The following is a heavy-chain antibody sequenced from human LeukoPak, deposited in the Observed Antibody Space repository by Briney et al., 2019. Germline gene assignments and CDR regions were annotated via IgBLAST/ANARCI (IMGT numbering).Heavy chain of an antibody. D-gene: IGHD6-13*01. CDR1: GFTFSSYG. J-gene: IGHJ4*02. CDR3: AKDYIAAAGHYYFDY. V-gene: IGHV3-30*02. CDR2: IRYDGSNK. Sequence: GGSLRLSCAASGFTFSSYGMHWVRQAPGKGLEWVAFIRYDGSNKYYADSVKGRFTISRDNSKNTLYLQMNSLRAEDTAVYYCAKDYIAAAGHYYFDYWGQGTLVTVSS.